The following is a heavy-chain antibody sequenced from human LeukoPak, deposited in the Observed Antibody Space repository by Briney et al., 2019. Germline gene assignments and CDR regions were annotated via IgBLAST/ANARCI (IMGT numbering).Heavy chain of an antibody. Sequence: KTGGSLRLSCTASGFSFSDYYMNWIRQAPGKGLEWLSYISSSGNTRHHADSVKGRFTISRDNAKNSLYLQMDSLRPEDTAVYYCARAPDSGYEDNWGQGTLVTVSS. CDR3: ARAPDSGYEDN. D-gene: IGHD5-12*01. V-gene: IGHV3-11*01. CDR1: GFSFSDYY. J-gene: IGHJ4*02. CDR2: ISSSGNTR.